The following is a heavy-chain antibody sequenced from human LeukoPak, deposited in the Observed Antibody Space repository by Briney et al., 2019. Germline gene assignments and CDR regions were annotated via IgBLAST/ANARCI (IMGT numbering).Heavy chain of an antibody. CDR2: VSGSGGST. J-gene: IGHJ4*02. V-gene: IGHV3-23*01. D-gene: IGHD6-19*01. CDR3: AKGYTSGWYYFDY. Sequence: GGSLRLSCAASGFKFSDHYIDWVRQAPGKGLEWVSTVSGSGGSTYYADSVKGHFTISRDNSKNTLYLQMNSLRAEDTAVYYCAKGYTSGWYYFDYWGQGTLVTVSS. CDR1: GFKFSDHY.